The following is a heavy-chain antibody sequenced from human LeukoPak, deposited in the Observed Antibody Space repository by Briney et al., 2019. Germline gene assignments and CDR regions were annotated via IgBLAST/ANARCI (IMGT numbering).Heavy chain of an antibody. CDR1: GGTFSSYY. CDR3: AVSSSGWYEGLDAFDI. CDR2: IIPILGIA. J-gene: IGHJ3*02. D-gene: IGHD6-19*01. Sequence: VASVKVSCKASGGTFSSYYISWVREAPGQGLEWMGRIIPILGIANYAQKFQGRVTITADKSTSTAYMELSSLRSEDTAVYYCAVSSSGWYEGLDAFDIWGQGTMVTVSS. V-gene: IGHV1-69*02.